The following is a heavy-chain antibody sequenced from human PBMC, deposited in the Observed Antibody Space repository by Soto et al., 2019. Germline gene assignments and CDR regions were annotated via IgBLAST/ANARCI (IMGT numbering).Heavy chain of an antibody. D-gene: IGHD1-1*01. V-gene: IGHV3-23*01. J-gene: IGHJ1*01. CDR2: ISIGGSYT. Sequence: PGGSLRLSCTASGFTFGSFALGWVRQAPGEGLEWVSSISIGGSYTTYADSVRGRFIISRDNAKNTLDLQMNGLRAEDTAVYSCAKWSRTDVFWGRGTLVTVSS. CDR3: AKWSRTDVF. CDR1: GFTFGSFA.